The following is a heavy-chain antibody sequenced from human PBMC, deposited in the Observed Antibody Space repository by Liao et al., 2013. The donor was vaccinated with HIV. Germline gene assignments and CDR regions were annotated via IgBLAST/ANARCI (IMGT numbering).Heavy chain of an antibody. CDR1: GGSISSGRYY. CDR3: ARGWDSSGWGD. D-gene: IGHD6-19*01. J-gene: IGHJ4*02. V-gene: IGHV4-61*02. Sequence: QVQLQESGPGLVKPSQTLSLTCTVSGGSISSGRYYWSWIRQPAGKGLEWIGRIYTNGSTNYNPSLKSRVTISLDTSKNQFSLKLSSVTAADTAVYYCARGWDSSGWGDWGRGTLVTVSS. CDR2: IYTNGST.